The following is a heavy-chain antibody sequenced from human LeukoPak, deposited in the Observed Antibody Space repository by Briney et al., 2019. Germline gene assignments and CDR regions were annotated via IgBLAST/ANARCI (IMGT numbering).Heavy chain of an antibody. CDR3: ARDGGSGSYYYYGMDV. Sequence: ASVKVSCKASGYTFTGYYMHWVRQAPGQGLEWMGWINPNSGGTNYAQKFQGWVTMTRDTSISTAYMELSRLRSDDTAVYYCARDGGSGSYYYYGMDVWGQGTTVTVSS. D-gene: IGHD3-10*01. V-gene: IGHV1-2*04. J-gene: IGHJ6*02. CDR2: INPNSGGT. CDR1: GYTFTGYY.